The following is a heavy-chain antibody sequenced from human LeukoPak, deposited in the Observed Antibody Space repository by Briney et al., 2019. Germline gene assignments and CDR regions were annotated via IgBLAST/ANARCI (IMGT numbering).Heavy chain of an antibody. CDR3: ARAIGYSYGFDY. V-gene: IGHV3-30-3*01. Sequence: GGALRLSCAASGFTFSSYARHWGRQAPGKGVEWGAVISYDGSNKYYADSVKGRVTISRDNSKNTLYLQMNSLRAEDTAVYYCARAIGYSYGFDYWGQGTLVTVAS. CDR2: ISYDGSNK. J-gene: IGHJ4*02. CDR1: GFTFSSYA. D-gene: IGHD5-18*01.